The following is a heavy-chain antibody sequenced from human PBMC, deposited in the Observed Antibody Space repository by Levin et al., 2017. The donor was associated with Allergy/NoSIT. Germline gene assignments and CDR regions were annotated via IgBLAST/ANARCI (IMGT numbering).Heavy chain of an antibody. Sequence: PSQTLSLTCTVSNGSITSYYWSWIRQPPGKGLEWIGYISYSGGTNYSPSLRSLFTISVDTSKNQFSLKLSSVTAADTAVYYCGRVGAYEHSVTFDYWGQGALVTVSS. J-gene: IGHJ4*02. CDR3: GRVGAYEHSVTFDY. V-gene: IGHV4-59*12. D-gene: IGHD5-12*01. CDR1: NGSITSYY. CDR2: ISYSGGT.